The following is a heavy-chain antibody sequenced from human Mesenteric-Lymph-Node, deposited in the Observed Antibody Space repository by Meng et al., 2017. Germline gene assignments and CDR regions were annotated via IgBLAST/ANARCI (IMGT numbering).Heavy chain of an antibody. CDR1: GGSISGYY. CDR3: ARGVESYDILTGYYKGTYLDY. Sequence: SETLSLTCTVSGGSISGYYWTWIRQPPGKGLEWIGYIYSSGSTKYNPSLKSRVSASEDTSKNQISLKLSSVTAADTAIYYCARGVESYDILTGYYKGTYLDYWGQGTLVTVSS. D-gene: IGHD3-9*01. J-gene: IGHJ4*02. CDR2: IYSSGST. V-gene: IGHV4-59*01.